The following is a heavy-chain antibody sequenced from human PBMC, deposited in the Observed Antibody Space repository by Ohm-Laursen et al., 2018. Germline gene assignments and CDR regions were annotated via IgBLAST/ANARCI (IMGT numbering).Heavy chain of an antibody. CDR2: INPSGGST. CDR3: ARDRKGAAAGSLDY. V-gene: IGHV1-46*02. D-gene: IGHD6-13*01. CDR1: GHTVNSYY. J-gene: IGHJ4*02. Sequence: SDTASCKAYGHTVNSYYMRWVRQAPGQGLEWMGIINPSGGSTSYAQKFQGRVTMTRDTSTSTVYMELSSLRSEDTAVYYCARDRKGAAAGSLDYWGQGTLVTVSS.